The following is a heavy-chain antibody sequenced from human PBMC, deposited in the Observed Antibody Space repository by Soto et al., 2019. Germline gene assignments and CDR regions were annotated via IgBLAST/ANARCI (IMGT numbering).Heavy chain of an antibody. Sequence: EVQLVESGGGLVQPGGSLRLSCAASGFTFSSYWMSWVRQAPGKGLEWVANIKQDGSEKYYVDSVKGRFTISRDNAKKALYLQMNSLRAEDTAVYYCARYNSYIVVVPSEDYYCYYMDVWGKGTTVTVSS. V-gene: IGHV3-7*01. CDR1: GFTFSSYW. J-gene: IGHJ6*03. CDR2: IKQDGSEK. D-gene: IGHD2-2*01. CDR3: ARYNSYIVVVPSEDYYCYYMDV.